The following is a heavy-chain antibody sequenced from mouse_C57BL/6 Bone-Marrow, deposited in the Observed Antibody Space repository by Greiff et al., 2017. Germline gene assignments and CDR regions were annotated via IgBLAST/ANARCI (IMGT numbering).Heavy chain of an antibody. V-gene: IGHV1-81*01. D-gene: IGHD1-1*01. Sequence: VQLQQSGAELARPGASVKLSCKASGYTFTSYGISWVKQRTGQGLEWIGEIYPRSGNTYYNEKFKGKATLTADKSSSTAYMELRSLTSEDSAVYFCARSGYYYGEGDYWGQGTTLTVSS. CDR1: GYTFTSYG. CDR2: IYPRSGNT. J-gene: IGHJ2*01. CDR3: ARSGYYYGEGDY.